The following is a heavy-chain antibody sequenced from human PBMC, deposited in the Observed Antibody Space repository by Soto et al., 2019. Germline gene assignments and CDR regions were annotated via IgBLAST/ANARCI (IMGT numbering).Heavy chain of an antibody. V-gene: IGHV1-24*01. D-gene: IGHD2-15*01. CDR1: GYSLTELS. Sequence: ASVKVSCKVSGYSLTELSMHWVRQAPGKGFEWMGGFDPEDGETIYAQKFQGRVTMTEDTSTDTAYMELSSLRSEDTAVYYCATWLGYCSGGSCPAFDIWGQGTMVTVSS. J-gene: IGHJ3*02. CDR2: FDPEDGET. CDR3: ATWLGYCSGGSCPAFDI.